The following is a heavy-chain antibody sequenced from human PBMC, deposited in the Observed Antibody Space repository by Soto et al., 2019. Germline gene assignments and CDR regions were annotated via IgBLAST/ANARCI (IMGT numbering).Heavy chain of an antibody. J-gene: IGHJ6*02. CDR3: AKDRSIAVAGSYYYYYGMDV. D-gene: IGHD6-19*01. CDR1: GFTFSSYG. V-gene: IGHV3-30*18. Sequence: PGESLKISCAASGFTFSSYGMHWVRQAPGKGLEWVAVISYDGSNKYYADSVKGRFTISRDNSKNTLYLQMNSLRAEDTAVYYCAKDRSIAVAGSYYYYYGMDVWGQGTTVTVSS. CDR2: ISYDGSNK.